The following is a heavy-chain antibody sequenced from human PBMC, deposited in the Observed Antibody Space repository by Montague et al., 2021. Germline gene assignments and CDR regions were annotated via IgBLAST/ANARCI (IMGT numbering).Heavy chain of an antibody. D-gene: IGHD3-10*01. V-gene: IGHV3-9*01. CDR1: GFTFDDYA. CDR2: ISWNSGSI. CDR3: ANVVRGVIITQTLKPDY. Sequence: SLRLSCAASGFTFDDYAMHWVRQTPGKGLEWVSGISWNSGSIGYADPVKGRFTISRDNSKNTLYLHMNSLRAEDTAVYYCANVVRGVIITQTLKPDYWGQGTLVTVSS. J-gene: IGHJ4*02.